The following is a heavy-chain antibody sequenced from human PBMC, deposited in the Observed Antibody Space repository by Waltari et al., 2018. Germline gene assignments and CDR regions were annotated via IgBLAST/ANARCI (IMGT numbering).Heavy chain of an antibody. J-gene: IGHJ6*03. CDR2: ISSDSETI. CDR1: GFSLKGYE. Sequence: EAQLVESGGNLVQPGGSLRLSCVGSGFSLKGYEMNWVRQAPGKGLEWISYISSDSETIYYADSVRGRFTVSRDTARSALFLQMDSLSAEDSATYFCARDPRPTDYYFYMDVWGKGTTVTVSS. D-gene: IGHD1-1*01. CDR3: ARDPRPTDYYFYMDV. V-gene: IGHV3-48*03.